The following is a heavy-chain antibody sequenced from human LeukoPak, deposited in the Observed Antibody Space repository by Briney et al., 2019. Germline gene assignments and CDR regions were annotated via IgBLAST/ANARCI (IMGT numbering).Heavy chain of an antibody. Sequence: GGSLRLSCAASGFTFSGSAMHWVRQASGKGLEWVGRIRSKANSYATAYAASVKGRFTISRDDSKNTAYLQMNSLKTEDTAVYYCTRRYYDSSTKRVFDYWGQGTLVTVSS. D-gene: IGHD3-22*01. J-gene: IGHJ4*02. CDR1: GFTFSGSA. CDR3: TRRYYDSSTKRVFDY. CDR2: IRSKANSYAT. V-gene: IGHV3-73*01.